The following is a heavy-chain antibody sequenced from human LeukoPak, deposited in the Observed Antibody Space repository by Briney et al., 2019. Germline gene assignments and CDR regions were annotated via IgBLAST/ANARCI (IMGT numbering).Heavy chain of an antibody. CDR3: ASAPLSVVMHY. J-gene: IGHJ4*02. CDR1: GCSFSTYS. Sequence: GGSLRLSCAASGCSFSTYSMSWVRQAPGKGLEWVSSISPGGDHSYYTDSVKGRFTISRDDADKSLHLQMNSVGAEDTGVYYCASAPLSVVMHYWGQGTLVSVSS. V-gene: IGHV3-21*01. D-gene: IGHD2-21*01. CDR2: ISPGGDHS.